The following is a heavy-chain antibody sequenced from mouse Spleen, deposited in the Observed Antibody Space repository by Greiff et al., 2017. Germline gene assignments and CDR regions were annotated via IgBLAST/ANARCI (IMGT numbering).Heavy chain of an antibody. V-gene: IGHV1S22*01. CDR3: ATYYSRSGAMDY. D-gene: IGHD2-12*01. J-gene: IGHJ4*01. CDR1: GYTFTSYW. CDR2: IYPGSGST. Sequence: LKQPGSELVRPGASVKLSCKASGYTFTSYWMHWVKQRPGQGLEWIGNIYPGSGSTNYDEKFKDKATLTADKSSSTAYMQLSSLTYEDSAVYYCATYYSRSGAMDYWGQGTSVTVSS.